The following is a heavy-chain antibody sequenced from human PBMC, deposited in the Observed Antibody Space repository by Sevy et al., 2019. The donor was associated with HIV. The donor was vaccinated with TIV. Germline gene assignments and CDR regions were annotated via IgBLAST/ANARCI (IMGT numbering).Heavy chain of an antibody. Sequence: SDTLSLTCTVSGGSITSLYWNWIRQPPGKGLKWIANIYYNGHINYNPSLKSRVTLSLDTSKNQFSLRLSSVTAADKAMYYCAGENAWGRGYSWGQGTLVTVSS. CDR1: GGSITSLY. D-gene: IGHD1-26*01. J-gene: IGHJ4*02. V-gene: IGHV4-59*08. CDR2: IYYNGHI. CDR3: AGENAWGRGYS.